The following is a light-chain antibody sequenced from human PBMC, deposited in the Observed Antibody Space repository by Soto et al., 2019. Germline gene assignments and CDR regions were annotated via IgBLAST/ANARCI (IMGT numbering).Light chain of an antibody. V-gene: IGKV1-39*01. Sequence: DIQMTQSPSSLSASVGDRVTITCRASQSISSYLNWYQQKPGKAPKLLIYAASSLQSGVPSRFSGSGSGTDFXLXIXXXXXEDFATYYCQQSYSTPWTFGQGTKVEXK. J-gene: IGKJ1*01. CDR1: QSISSY. CDR2: AAS. CDR3: QQSYSTPWT.